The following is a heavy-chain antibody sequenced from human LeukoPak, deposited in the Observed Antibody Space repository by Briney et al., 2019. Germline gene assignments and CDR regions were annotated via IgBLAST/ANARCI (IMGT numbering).Heavy chain of an antibody. Sequence: GGSLKLSCEASGFTFSGSAVHWVRRASGKGLEWVGRVRVRADNYATTLAASVQGRFTISRDDSKNTAYLQMNSLKTENTVVYYCTKHEGLTNAFDSWGQGTMVTVSS. D-gene: IGHD1-1*01. CDR1: GFTFSGSA. CDR2: VRVRADNYAT. V-gene: IGHV3-73*01. J-gene: IGHJ3*02. CDR3: TKHEGLTNAFDS.